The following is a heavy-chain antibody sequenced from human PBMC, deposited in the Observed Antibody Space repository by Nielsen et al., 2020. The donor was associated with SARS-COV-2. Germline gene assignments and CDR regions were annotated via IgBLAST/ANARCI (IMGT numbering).Heavy chain of an antibody. V-gene: IGHV3-30-3*01. CDR1: GFTLSSYA. J-gene: IGHJ4*02. D-gene: IGHD5-12*01. Sequence: EGSLRLSCAASGFTLSSYAMHWVSQAPGKGLEWVAVISYDGSNKYYADSVKGRFTISRDNSKNTLYLQMNSLRAEDTAVYYCARAGYSGYDGPFDYWGQGTLVTVSS. CDR2: ISYDGSNK. CDR3: ARAGYSGYDGPFDY.